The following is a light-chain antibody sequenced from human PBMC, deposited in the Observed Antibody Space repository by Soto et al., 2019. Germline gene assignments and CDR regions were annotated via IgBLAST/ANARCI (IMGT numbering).Light chain of an antibody. CDR1: QGIRNF. Sequence: DIQMTQSPTSLSASVGDRVTITCRASQGIRNFVAWYQQKPGKAPKLLIYAAPTLQSGVPSRFSGSGSGTDFTLTINSLQPKDVATYSCQKYSSVPVFGPGTKVEIK. CDR3: QKYSSVPV. V-gene: IGKV1-27*01. J-gene: IGKJ3*01. CDR2: AAP.